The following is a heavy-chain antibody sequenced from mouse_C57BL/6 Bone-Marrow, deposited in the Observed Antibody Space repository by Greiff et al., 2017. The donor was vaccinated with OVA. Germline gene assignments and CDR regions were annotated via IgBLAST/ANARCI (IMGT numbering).Heavy chain of an antibody. J-gene: IGHJ3*01. V-gene: IGHV5-6*02. CDR3: ARRGLYGFAY. D-gene: IGHD2-4*01. CDR2: ISSGGSYT. Sequence: EVKLMESGGDLVKPGGSLKLSCAASGFTFSSYGMSWVRQTPDKRLEWVATISSGGSYTYYPDSVKGRFTISRDNAKNTLYLQMSSLKSEDTAMYYCARRGLYGFAYWGQGTLFTVSA. CDR1: GFTFSSYG.